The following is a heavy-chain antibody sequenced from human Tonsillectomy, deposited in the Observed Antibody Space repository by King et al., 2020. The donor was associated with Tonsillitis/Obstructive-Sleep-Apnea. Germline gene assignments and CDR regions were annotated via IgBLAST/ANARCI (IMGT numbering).Heavy chain of an antibody. V-gene: IGHV4-59*08. Sequence: QLQESGPGLVKPSETLSLTCTVSGGSINSHYWSWLRQPPGKGLEWLGHIYNNGNINFNPSLGSRVTISQDTSSNQVSLRLTSVTAEDTAVYYCAKHRGYSESGSQYFDAGDVWGEGTLVTVAS. CDR2: IYNNGNI. CDR1: GGSINSHY. J-gene: IGHJ3*01. D-gene: IGHD3-10*01. CDR3: AKHRGYSESGSQYFDAGDV.